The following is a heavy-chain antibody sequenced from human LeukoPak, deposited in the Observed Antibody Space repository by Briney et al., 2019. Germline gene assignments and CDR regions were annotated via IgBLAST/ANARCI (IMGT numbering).Heavy chain of an antibody. J-gene: IGHJ3*02. CDR3: PRWTYYYDSSGYKNAFDI. D-gene: IGHD3-22*01. CDR1: GGSFSGYY. V-gene: IGHV4-34*01. Sequence: SETLSLTCAVYGGSFSGYYWSWIRQPPGKGLESIWEINHSGSTNYNPSLKSRVTISVDTSKNQFSLKLSSVTAADTAVYYCPRWTYYYDSSGYKNAFDIWGQGTMVTVSS. CDR2: INHSGST.